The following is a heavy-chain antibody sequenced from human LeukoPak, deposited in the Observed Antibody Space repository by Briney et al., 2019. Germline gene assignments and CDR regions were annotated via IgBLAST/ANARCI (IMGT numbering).Heavy chain of an antibody. V-gene: IGHV4-39*01. D-gene: IGHD3-10*01. CDR2: IYYSGST. J-gene: IGHJ4*02. CDR1: GGSISSSSYY. CDR3: ARHQGYYGSGSYYYFDY. Sequence: PSETLSLTCTVSGGSISSSSYYWGWIRQPPGKGLEWIGGIYYSGSTYYNPSLKSRVTISVDTSKNQFSLKLSSVTAADTAVYYCARHQGYYGSGSYYYFDYWGQGTLVTVSS.